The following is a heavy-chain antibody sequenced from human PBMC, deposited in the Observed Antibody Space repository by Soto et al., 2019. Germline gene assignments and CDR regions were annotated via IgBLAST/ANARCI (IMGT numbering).Heavy chain of an antibody. V-gene: IGHV2-5*02. J-gene: IGHJ6*03. CDR2: IYWDDDK. Sequence: QITLKESGPTLVKPTQTLTLTCTFSGFSLSTSGVGVGWIRQPPGKALEWLTVIYWDDDKRYSPSLKSRLTITKATSKNQVVVTLTNMEPVDTATYYCAHGVHRNYYYYMDVWGKGTTVTVSS. CDR1: GFSLSTSGVG. CDR3: AHGVHRNYYYYMDV.